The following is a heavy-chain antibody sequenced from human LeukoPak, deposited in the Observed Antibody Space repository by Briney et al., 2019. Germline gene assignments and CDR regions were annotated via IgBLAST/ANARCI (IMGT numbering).Heavy chain of an antibody. Sequence: GGSLRLSCAASGFAFTSYAMSWVRQAPGKGLEWVSSISGSGCSTYYADSVKGRFTISRDNSKTTLYLQMNSLRAEDTAVYYCAKDLPNPGTSRHFQYWGQGTLVTVSS. D-gene: IGHD2-8*01. CDR1: GFAFTSYA. J-gene: IGHJ1*01. CDR3: AKDLPNPGTSRHFQY. CDR2: ISGSGCST. V-gene: IGHV3-23*01.